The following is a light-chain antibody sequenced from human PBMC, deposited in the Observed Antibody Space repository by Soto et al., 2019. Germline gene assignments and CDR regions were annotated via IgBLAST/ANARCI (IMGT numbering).Light chain of an antibody. CDR3: QQYATSPVT. V-gene: IGKV3-20*01. Sequence: ETVLTQSPGSLSLSPGERATLSCRASQRPSASYLAWYQQRPGQAPRLLIYGGSVRATGIPDRFSGSGSGTDFTLTISRLEPEDFAVYYCQQYATSPVTFGGGTKVEIK. CDR2: GGS. CDR1: QRPSASY. J-gene: IGKJ4*01.